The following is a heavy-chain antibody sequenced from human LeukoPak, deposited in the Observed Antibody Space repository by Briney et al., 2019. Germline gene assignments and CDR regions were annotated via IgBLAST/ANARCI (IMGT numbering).Heavy chain of an antibody. D-gene: IGHD5-12*01. CDR1: GESFSGYY. CDR3: ARFRYSGYDSDY. J-gene: IGHJ4*02. CDR2: INHGGST. V-gene: IGHV4-34*01. Sequence: SETLSLTCAVYGESFSGYYWSWIRQPPGKGLEWIGEINHGGSTNYNPSLKSRVTISVDTSKNQFSLKLSSVTAADTAVYYCARFRYSGYDSDYWGQGTLVTVSS.